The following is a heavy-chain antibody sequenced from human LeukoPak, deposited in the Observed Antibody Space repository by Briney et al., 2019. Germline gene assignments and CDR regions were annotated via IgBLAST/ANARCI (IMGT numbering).Heavy chain of an antibody. Sequence: GGSLRLSCAVSGFTFSRYAMSWVRQAPGKGLEWVSSITGSSDSMYYADSVKGRFTISRDNAKNSVYLQMNSLRAEDTAVYYCARLVCSTIPCYGKFYFDSWGQGTLVPVSS. V-gene: IGHV3-21*01. CDR3: ARLVCSTIPCYGKFYFDS. CDR1: GFTFSRYA. D-gene: IGHD2-2*01. J-gene: IGHJ4*02. CDR2: ITGSSDSM.